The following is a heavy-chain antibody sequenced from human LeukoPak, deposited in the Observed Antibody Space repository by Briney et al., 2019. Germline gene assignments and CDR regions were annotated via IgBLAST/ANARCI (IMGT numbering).Heavy chain of an antibody. CDR2: IYWDDDK. V-gene: IGHV2-5*02. J-gene: IGHJ4*02. Sequence: SGPTLVKPTQTLTLTCTFSGFSLSTSGVGVGWIRQPPGKALEWLALIYWDDDKRYSPSLKSRLTITKDTSKNQVVLTMTNMDPVDTATYYCARRYGSGTTRPASYYFDYWGQGTLVTVSS. CDR3: ARRYGSGTTRPASYYFDY. D-gene: IGHD3-10*01. CDR1: GFSLSTSGVG.